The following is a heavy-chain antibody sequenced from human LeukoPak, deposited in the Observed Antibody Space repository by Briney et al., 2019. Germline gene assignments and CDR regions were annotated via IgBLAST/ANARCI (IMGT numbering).Heavy chain of an antibody. V-gene: IGHV3-23*01. CDR1: GFIFSNYA. J-gene: IGHJ4*02. D-gene: IGHD6-19*01. CDR2: ISNSGGSR. CDR3: AKGYTSGWSGFSVFDY. Sequence: GGSLRLSCAASGFIFSNYAMSWVRQAPGKGLEWVSAISNSGGSRYYADSVKGRFTIPRDNSKNTLYLQMNSLRAEDTAVYYCAKGYTSGWSGFSVFDYRGQGTLVTVSS.